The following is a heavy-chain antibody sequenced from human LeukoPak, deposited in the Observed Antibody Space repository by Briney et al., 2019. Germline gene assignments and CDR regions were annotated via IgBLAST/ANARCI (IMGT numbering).Heavy chain of an antibody. Sequence: PGGSLRLSCAASGFTVSSNYMSWVRQAPGKGLEWVSVIYSGGSTYYADSVKGRFTISRDNSKNTLYLQMNSLRAEDTAVYYCASVGSTIVGARGFDYWGQGTLVTVSS. D-gene: IGHD1-26*01. CDR3: ASVGSTIVGARGFDY. V-gene: IGHV3-66*01. CDR1: GFTVSSNY. CDR2: IYSGGST. J-gene: IGHJ4*02.